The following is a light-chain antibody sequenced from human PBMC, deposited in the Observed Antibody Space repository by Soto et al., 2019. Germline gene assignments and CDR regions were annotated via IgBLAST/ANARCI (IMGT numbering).Light chain of an antibody. CDR1: QSVTGSY. J-gene: IGKJ3*01. V-gene: IGKV3-20*01. Sequence: EIVLTQSPGTLSLSPGEGATLSCRASQSVTGSYLAWYQQKPGQAPRLLIYGASSRATGIPDRFSGSESGTDFTLTISRLEPEDFAVYYCQQYGTSPFTFGPGTKVDIK. CDR3: QQYGTSPFT. CDR2: GAS.